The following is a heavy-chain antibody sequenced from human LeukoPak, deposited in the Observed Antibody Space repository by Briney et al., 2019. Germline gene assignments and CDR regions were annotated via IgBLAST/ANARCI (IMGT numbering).Heavy chain of an antibody. CDR3: ARDRGTKLWSTL. V-gene: IGHV1-69*04. CDR2: IIPIFGIA. D-gene: IGHD3-10*01. Sequence: SVKVSCKASGGTFSSYTISWVRQAPGQGLEWMGRIIPIFGIANYAQKLQGRVTITADKSTSTAYMELSSLRSEDTAVYYCARDRGTKLWSTLWGQGTLVTVSS. J-gene: IGHJ4*02. CDR1: GGTFSSYT.